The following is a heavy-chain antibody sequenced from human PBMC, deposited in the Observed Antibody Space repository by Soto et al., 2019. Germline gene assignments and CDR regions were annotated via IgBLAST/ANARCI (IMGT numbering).Heavy chain of an antibody. D-gene: IGHD1-7*01. CDR2: IIPIFGTA. CDR3: ARDSWNYVGWFDP. CDR1: GYTFSYA. J-gene: IGHJ5*02. Sequence: ASVKVSCKTSGYTFSYAISWVRQAPGQGLEWMGGIIPIFGTANYAQKFQGRVTITADESTSTAYMELSSLRSEDTAVYYCARDSWNYVGWFDPWGQGTLVTVSS. V-gene: IGHV1-69*13.